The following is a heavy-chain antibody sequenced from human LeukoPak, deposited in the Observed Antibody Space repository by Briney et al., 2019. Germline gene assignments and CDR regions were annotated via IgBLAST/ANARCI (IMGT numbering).Heavy chain of an antibody. V-gene: IGHV4-38-2*02. J-gene: IGHJ4*02. Sequence: PSETLSLICTVSGYSTSSGYYWGWIRQPPGKGLEWIGSIYHSGSTYYNPSLKSRVTISVDTSKNQFSLKLSSVTAADTAVYYCARARGIVAAAGYFDYWGQGTLVTVSS. CDR2: IYHSGST. CDR3: ARARGIVAAAGYFDY. CDR1: GYSTSSGYY. D-gene: IGHD6-13*01.